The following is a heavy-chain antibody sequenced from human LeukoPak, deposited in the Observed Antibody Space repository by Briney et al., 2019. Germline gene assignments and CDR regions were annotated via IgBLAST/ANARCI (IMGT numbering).Heavy chain of an antibody. CDR3: ARGWYFFDF. J-gene: IGHJ4*02. D-gene: IGHD6-19*01. CDR1: GDSVSSNRVA. Sequence: SQTLSLTCAISGDSVSSNRVAWIWIRQSPSRGLELLGRTFYRSKWYNDYAVSVKSRINISPDTSSNQFSLQLSSVTPEDTAVYFCARGWYFFDFWGQGTLVTVSS. V-gene: IGHV6-1*01. CDR2: TFYRSKWYN.